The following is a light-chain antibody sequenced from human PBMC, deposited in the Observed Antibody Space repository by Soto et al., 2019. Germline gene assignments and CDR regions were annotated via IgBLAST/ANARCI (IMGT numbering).Light chain of an antibody. Sequence: QSALTQPASVSGSPGQSITISCTGTSSDVGIYNYVSWYQQHPGKAPKLMIYDVRDRPSGVSNRFSGSKSGNTASLTISGLQAEDEADYYCSSYTTSGTVAFGGGTQLTVL. CDR2: DVR. CDR1: SSDVGIYNY. J-gene: IGLJ2*01. CDR3: SSYTTSGTVA. V-gene: IGLV2-14*01.